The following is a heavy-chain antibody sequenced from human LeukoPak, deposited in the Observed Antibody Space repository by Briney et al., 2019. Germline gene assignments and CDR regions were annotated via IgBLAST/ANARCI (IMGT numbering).Heavy chain of an antibody. J-gene: IGHJ3*02. CDR1: GGSISSYY. Sequence: SETLSLTCTVSGGSISSYYWSWIRQPPGKGLEWIGYIYYSGSTNYNPSLKSRVTISVDTSKNQFSLKLSSVTAADTAVYYCARWVYPGGGAFDIWGQGTMVTVSS. V-gene: IGHV4-59*01. CDR2: IYYSGST. D-gene: IGHD2-8*01. CDR3: ARWVYPGGGAFDI.